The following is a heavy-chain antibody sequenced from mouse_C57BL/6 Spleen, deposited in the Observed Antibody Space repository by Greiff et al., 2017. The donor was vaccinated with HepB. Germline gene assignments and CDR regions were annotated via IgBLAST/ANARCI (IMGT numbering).Heavy chain of an antibody. V-gene: IGHV1-64*01. J-gene: IGHJ2*01. CDR3: ARNNHVYDDY. CDR2: IHPNSGST. Sequence: VQLQQSGAELVKPGASVKLSCKASGYTFTSYWMHWVKQRPGQGLEWIGMIHPNSGSTNYNEKFKSKATLTVDKSSSTAYMQLSSLTSEDSAVYYCARNNHVYDDYWGQGTTLTVSS. CDR1: GYTFTSYW. D-gene: IGHD2-2*01.